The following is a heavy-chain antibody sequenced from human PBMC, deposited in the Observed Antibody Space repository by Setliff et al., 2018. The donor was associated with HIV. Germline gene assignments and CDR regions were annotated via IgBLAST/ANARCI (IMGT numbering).Heavy chain of an antibody. D-gene: IGHD6-13*01. CDR1: GGSIGSGSHY. J-gene: IGHJ6*02. Sequence: SETLSLTCTVSGGSIGSGSHYWSWIRQPAGKGLEWIGHIYTTGSTNYNPSLKSRVTISVDTSKNQFSLKLSSVTAADTAVYYCRFTGREGAAAGEDLPYVEDVVEDVWGQGTTVTVSS. CDR2: IYTTGST. CDR3: RFTGREGAAAGEDLPYVEDVVEDV. V-gene: IGHV4-61*09.